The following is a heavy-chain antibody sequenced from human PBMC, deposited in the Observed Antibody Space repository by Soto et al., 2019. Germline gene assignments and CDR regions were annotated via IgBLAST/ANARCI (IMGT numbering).Heavy chain of an antibody. J-gene: IGHJ4*02. CDR2: INAGNGNT. Sequence: ASVKVSCKASGYTFTSYAMHWVRQAPGQRLEWMGWINAGNGNTKYSQKFQGRVTITRDTSASTAYMELSSLRSEGTAVYYCARDDSSWYGTYDYWGQGTLVTVSS. CDR1: GYTFTSYA. V-gene: IGHV1-3*01. CDR3: ARDDSSWYGTYDY. D-gene: IGHD6-13*01.